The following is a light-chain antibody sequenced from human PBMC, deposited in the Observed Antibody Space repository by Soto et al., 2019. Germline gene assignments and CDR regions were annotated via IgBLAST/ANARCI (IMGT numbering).Light chain of an antibody. CDR2: DAS. CDR3: QQRSNWPVT. CDR1: QSVSSY. Sequence: EIVLTQSPATLSLSPGERATLSCRASQSVSSYLAWYQQKPGQAPRLLIYDASNRATGIPARFSGSGSGTDFTLTISRLEPEDFAVYYCQQRSNWPVTFGQGTRVEIK. V-gene: IGKV3-11*01. J-gene: IGKJ1*01.